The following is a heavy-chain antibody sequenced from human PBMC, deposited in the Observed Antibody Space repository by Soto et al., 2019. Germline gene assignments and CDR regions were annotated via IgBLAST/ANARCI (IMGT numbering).Heavy chain of an antibody. CDR1: GFTFSSYA. J-gene: IGHJ6*02. CDR2: ISGSGGST. Sequence: EVQLLESGGSLVQPGGSLRLSCAASGFTFSSYAMSWVRQAPGKGLEWVSAISGSGGSTYYADSVKGRFTISRDNSKNTLYLQMNSLRAEDTAVYYCAKSSRFYHYYGMDVWGQGTTVTVSS. V-gene: IGHV3-23*01. CDR3: AKSSRFYHYYGMDV.